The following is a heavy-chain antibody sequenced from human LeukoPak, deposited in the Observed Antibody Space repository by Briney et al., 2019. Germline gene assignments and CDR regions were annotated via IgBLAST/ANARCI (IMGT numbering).Heavy chain of an antibody. CDR1: GFTFSSYA. CDR2: ISYDGSNK. V-gene: IGHV3-30-3*01. D-gene: IGHD6-13*01. J-gene: IGHJ4*02. Sequence: PGRSLRLSCAASGFTFSSYAMHWVRQAPGKGLEWVAVISYDGSNKYYADSVKGRFTISRDNSKNTLYLQMNSLRAEDTAVYYCARDRLGIAAAGPFDYWGQGTLVTVSS. CDR3: ARDRLGIAAAGPFDY.